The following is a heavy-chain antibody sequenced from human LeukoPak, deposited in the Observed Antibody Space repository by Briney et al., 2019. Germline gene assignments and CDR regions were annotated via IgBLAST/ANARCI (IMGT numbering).Heavy chain of an antibody. Sequence: PGESLKISCKGSGYRFNSYWIGWVRQMPGKGLEWMGIIYPGDSDTRYSPSFQGQVTISADKSISTAYLQWSSLKASDTAMYYCARGQYCGGDCGFYYYYGMGVWGQGTTVTVSS. D-gene: IGHD2-21*02. CDR1: GYRFNSYW. CDR3: ARGQYCGGDCGFYYYYGMGV. J-gene: IGHJ6*02. V-gene: IGHV5-51*01. CDR2: IYPGDSDT.